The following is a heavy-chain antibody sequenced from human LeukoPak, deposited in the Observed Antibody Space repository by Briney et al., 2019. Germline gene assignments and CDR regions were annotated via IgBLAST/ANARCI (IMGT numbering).Heavy chain of an antibody. Sequence: PGGSLRLSCVVSGFNFDNFAMHWVRQAPGQGLAWVSRVNTDGSSTTYAESVKGRFTISKDNAKNTLYLQMNGLRAEDTAVYYCARELGVGVIGDAFDIWGQGTVVTVSS. CDR3: ARELGVGVIGDAFDI. CDR1: GFNFDNFA. J-gene: IGHJ3*02. CDR2: VNTDGSST. D-gene: IGHD3-22*01. V-gene: IGHV3-74*01.